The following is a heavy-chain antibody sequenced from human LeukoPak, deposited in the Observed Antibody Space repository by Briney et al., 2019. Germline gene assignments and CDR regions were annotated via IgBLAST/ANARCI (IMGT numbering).Heavy chain of an antibody. J-gene: IGHJ4*02. V-gene: IGHV3-7*01. CDR3: AKDKNWNVCDY. Sequence: GGSLRLSCAVSGFTFSSYWMIWFRQAPGKGLEWVAHINQDGSVKNYVDSVKGRFTISRDNANNFLYLQMNSLRAEDTAVYYCAKDKNWNVCDYWAGEPWSPSPQ. D-gene: IGHD1-1*01. CDR2: INQDGSVK. CDR1: GFTFSSYW.